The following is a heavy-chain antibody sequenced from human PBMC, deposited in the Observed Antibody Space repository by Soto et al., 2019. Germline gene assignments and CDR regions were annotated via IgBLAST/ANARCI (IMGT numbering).Heavy chain of an antibody. D-gene: IGHD3-9*01. V-gene: IGHV1-18*01. J-gene: IGHJ6*02. CDR1: GYTFNTYD. Sequence: QVQLVQSGAEVKRPGASVKVSCKASGYTFNTYDMNWVRQAPVQGLEWMGWISGDYGNTKYAQNFQDRVTVTTDTSTSTAYMELRSLRSDDTAVYYCARGALVTGYSLDYYDMAVWGQGTTFTVSS. CDR3: ARGALVTGYSLDYYDMAV. CDR2: ISGDYGNT.